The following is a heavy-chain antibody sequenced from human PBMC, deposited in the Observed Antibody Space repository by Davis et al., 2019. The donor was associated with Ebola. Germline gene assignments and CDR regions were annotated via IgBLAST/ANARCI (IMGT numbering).Heavy chain of an antibody. V-gene: IGHV1-3*01. CDR2: INAGNGDT. J-gene: IGHJ5*02. D-gene: IGHD3-3*01. CDR1: GYIFTSYA. CDR3: ARGPAGRITIFGVEFDP. Sequence: AASVKVSCKASGYIFTSYAMHWVRQAPGQRLEWVGWINAGNGDTKYSQKFQGRVTITRDTSASTAYMELSSLRSEDTAVYYCARGPAGRITIFGVEFDPWGQGTLVTVSS.